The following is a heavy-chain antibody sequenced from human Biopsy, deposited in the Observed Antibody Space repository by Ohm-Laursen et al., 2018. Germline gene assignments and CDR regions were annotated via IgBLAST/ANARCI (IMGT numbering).Heavy chain of an antibody. Sequence: TLSLTCTVSGGSISSSTTYYWAWLRQPPGKGLEWIGSIYNTETTFYNPSLKSRVTISVDTSTNQFSLKVSSVTAADTAVYYCVRGVDYYDPYHYYALDVWGQGTTVTVSS. D-gene: IGHD3-22*01. V-gene: IGHV4-39*01. CDR2: IYNTETT. CDR1: GGSISSSTTYY. CDR3: VRGVDYYDPYHYYALDV. J-gene: IGHJ6*02.